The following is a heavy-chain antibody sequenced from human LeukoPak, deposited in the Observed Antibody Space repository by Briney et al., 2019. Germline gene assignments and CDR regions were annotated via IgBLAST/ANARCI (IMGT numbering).Heavy chain of an antibody. CDR2: ISYDGSNK. D-gene: IGHD3-10*01. J-gene: IGHJ5*02. V-gene: IGHV3-30*03. CDR1: GFTFSSYG. CDR3: ARGDGDWFDP. Sequence: RAGGPLRLSCAASGFTFSSYGMHWVRQAPGKGLEWVAVISYDGSNKYYADSVKGRFTISRDNSKNTLYLQMNSLRAEDTAVYYCARGDGDWFDPWGQGTLVTVSS.